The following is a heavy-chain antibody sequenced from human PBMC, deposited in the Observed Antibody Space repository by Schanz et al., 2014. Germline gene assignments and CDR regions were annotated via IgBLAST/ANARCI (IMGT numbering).Heavy chain of an antibody. CDR2: LYINAGST. V-gene: IGHV3-53*01. D-gene: IGHD2-21*01. Sequence: EVQLVESGGGLIQPGGSLRLSCAVSGFSVSTNYMSWARQAPGKGLEWISSLYINAGSTRYADSVKGRFFISRDSSKNLLFLQMNSLRADDTAIYFCARDEGRDGYNLAFDVWGQGTLVTVSS. CDR3: ARDEGRDGYNLAFDV. CDR1: GFSVSTNY. J-gene: IGHJ3*01.